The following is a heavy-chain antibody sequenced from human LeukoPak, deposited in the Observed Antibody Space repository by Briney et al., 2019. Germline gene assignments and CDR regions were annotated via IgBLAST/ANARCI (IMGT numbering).Heavy chain of an antibody. D-gene: IGHD3-22*01. V-gene: IGHV3-30*07. CDR3: AREDSSYYAPFDY. J-gene: IGHJ4*02. CDR2: ISYDGSNK. CDR1: GFTFSSYA. Sequence: GGSLRLSCAASGFTFSSYAMHWVRQAPGKGLEWVAVISYDGSNKYYADSVKGRFTISRDNSKNTLYLQMNSLRAEDTAVYYCAREDSSYYAPFDYWGQGTLVTVSS.